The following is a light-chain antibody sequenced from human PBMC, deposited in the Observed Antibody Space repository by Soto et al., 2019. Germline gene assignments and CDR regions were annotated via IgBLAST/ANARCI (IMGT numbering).Light chain of an antibody. Sequence: EIVLTESPGTMSLSPGERVTLSCRASQSVSKSYLAWYQRKPGQAPRLLIYGASSRATGIPDRFSGSGSGTDFTLTISRLEPEDFAVYYCQQYGSSLLTFGGGTKVDIK. V-gene: IGKV3-20*01. J-gene: IGKJ4*01. CDR1: QSVSKSY. CDR3: QQYGSSLLT. CDR2: GAS.